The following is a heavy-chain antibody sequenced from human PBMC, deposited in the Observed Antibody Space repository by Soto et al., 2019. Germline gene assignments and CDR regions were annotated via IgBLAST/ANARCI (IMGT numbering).Heavy chain of an antibody. J-gene: IGHJ6*02. Sequence: SVKVSCKASGFTFTISAVQWVRQARGQRLEWIGWIVVGSGNTNYAQKFQERVTITRDMSTSTAYMELSSLRSEDKAVYYCAAYDFWSGLPYGMDVWGQGTTVAV. CDR2: IVVGSGNT. CDR1: GFTFTISA. V-gene: IGHV1-58*01. D-gene: IGHD3-3*01. CDR3: AAYDFWSGLPYGMDV.